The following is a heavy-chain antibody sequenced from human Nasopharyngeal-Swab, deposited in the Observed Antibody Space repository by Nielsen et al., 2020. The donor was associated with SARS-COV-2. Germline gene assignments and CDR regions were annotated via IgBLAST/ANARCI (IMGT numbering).Heavy chain of an antibody. CDR3: ARSLKYSSSWYASY. CDR1: GFTFSSYA. V-gene: IGHV3-30-3*01. J-gene: IGHJ4*02. CDR2: ISYDGSNK. D-gene: IGHD6-13*01. Sequence: GESLKISCAASGFTFSSYAMHWVRQAPGKGLEWVAVISYDGSNKYYAGSVKGRFTISRDNSKNTLYLQMNSLRAEDTAVYYCARSLKYSSSWYASYWGQGTLVTVSS.